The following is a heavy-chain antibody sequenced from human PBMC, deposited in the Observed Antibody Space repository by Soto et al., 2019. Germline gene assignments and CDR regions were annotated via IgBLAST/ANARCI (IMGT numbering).Heavy chain of an antibody. CDR1: GFTFSSYG. CDR2: IWYDGSNK. Sequence: QVQLVESGGGVVQPGRSLRLSCAASGFTFSSYGMYWVRQAPGKGLEWVAVIWYDGSNKYYADSVKGRFTISRDNSKNALYLQMNSLRAEDTAVYYCAREMIGGDGYGGDYWGQGTLVTVSS. J-gene: IGHJ4*02. V-gene: IGHV3-33*01. D-gene: IGHD3-16*01. CDR3: AREMIGGDGYGGDY.